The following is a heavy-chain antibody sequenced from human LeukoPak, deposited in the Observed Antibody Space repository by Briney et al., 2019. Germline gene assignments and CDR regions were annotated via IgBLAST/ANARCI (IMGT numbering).Heavy chain of an antibody. CDR3: ARSYYYYYMDV. CDR1: GFTFSDYY. J-gene: IGHJ6*03. CDR2: ISSSGSTI. V-gene: IGHV3-11*01. Sequence: GGSLRLSCAASGFTFSDYYLSWIRQAPGKGLEWVSYISSSGSTIYYADSVKGRFTISRDNAKNSLYLQMNSLRAEDTAVYYCARSYYYYYMDVWGKGTTVTVSS.